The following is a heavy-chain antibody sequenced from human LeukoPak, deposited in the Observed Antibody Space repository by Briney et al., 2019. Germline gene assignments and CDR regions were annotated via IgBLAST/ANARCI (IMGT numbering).Heavy chain of an antibody. V-gene: IGHV3-74*01. CDR2: INNDGSNT. CDR1: GFTFSSYW. CDR3: AKEGGGDQY. J-gene: IGHJ4*02. Sequence: GGSLRLSCAASGFTFSSYWMHWVRQAPGKGLVWVSRINNDGSNTNYADSVKGRFTISRDNAKNTLYLQMNSLRAEDTAVYYCAKEGGGDQYWGQGTLVTVSS. D-gene: IGHD2-21*02.